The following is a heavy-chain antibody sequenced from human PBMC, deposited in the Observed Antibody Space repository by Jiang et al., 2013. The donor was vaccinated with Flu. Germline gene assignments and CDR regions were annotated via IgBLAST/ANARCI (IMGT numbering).Heavy chain of an antibody. CDR1: GLTFNTYA. Sequence: GAEVKKPGSSVKVSCKASGLTFNTYAISWVRRAPGQGLEWMGGVIPIFGTTSYTQKFQGRLTVTADESTSTVYMELSSLRSEDTAVYYCEAQRGDGFDWGQGTLVTVSS. CDR2: VIPIFGTT. CDR3: EAQRGDGFD. V-gene: IGHV1-69*01. D-gene: IGHD5-24*01. J-gene: IGHJ4*02.